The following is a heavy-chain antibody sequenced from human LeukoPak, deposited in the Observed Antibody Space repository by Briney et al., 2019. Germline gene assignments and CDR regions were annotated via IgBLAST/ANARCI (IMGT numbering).Heavy chain of an antibody. J-gene: IGHJ4*02. V-gene: IGHV4-59*01. D-gene: IGHD3-22*01. Sequence: SETLSLTCTVSGGSISSYYWSWIRQPPGKGLEWNGYIYYSGSTNYNPSLKSRVTISVDTSKNQFSLKLSSVTAADTAVYYCASLHYDSSGIDYWGQGTLVTVSS. CDR1: GGSISSYY. CDR2: IYYSGST. CDR3: ASLHYDSSGIDY.